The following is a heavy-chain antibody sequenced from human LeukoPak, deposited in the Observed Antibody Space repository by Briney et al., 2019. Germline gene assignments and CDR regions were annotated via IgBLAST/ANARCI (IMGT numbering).Heavy chain of an antibody. CDR2: IKYDGSYA. V-gene: IGHV3-74*01. J-gene: IGHJ3*02. D-gene: IGHD1-1*01. CDR3: LRDNDKYSFDI. Sequence: GGSLRLSCAASGFTFSKHWMHWVRLGSRKGLVWFSRIKYDGSYANYADSVKGRFTISRDNAKNTLYLQMNSLRADATAVYFCLRDNDKYSFDIWGQGKMVAVSS. CDR1: GFTFSKHW.